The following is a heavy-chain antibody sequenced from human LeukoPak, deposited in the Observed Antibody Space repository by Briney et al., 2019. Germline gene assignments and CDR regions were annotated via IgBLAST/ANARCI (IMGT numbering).Heavy chain of an antibody. CDR3: AFGGAAALGY. J-gene: IGHJ4*02. D-gene: IGHD6-13*01. Sequence: GGSLRLSCAASGFTFSSHGMHWVRQAPGKGLEWVAVISYDGSNKYYADSVKGRFTISRDNSKNTLYLQMNSLRAEDTAVYYCAFGGAAALGYWGQGTLVTVSS. V-gene: IGHV3-30*03. CDR1: GFTFSSHG. CDR2: ISYDGSNK.